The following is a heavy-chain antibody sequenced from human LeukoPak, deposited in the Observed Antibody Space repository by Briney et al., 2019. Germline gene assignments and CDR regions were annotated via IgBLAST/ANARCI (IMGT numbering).Heavy chain of an antibody. D-gene: IGHD3-9*01. V-gene: IGHV1-69*13. J-gene: IGHJ6*02. CDR3: ASHYYDILTGPRPNYYYGMDV. CDR1: GGTFSSYA. CDR2: IIPIFGTA. Sequence: SVKVSCKASGGTFSSYAISWVRQAPGQGLEWMGGIIPIFGTANYAQKFQGRVTITADESTSTAYMELSSLRSEDTAVYYCASHYYDILTGPRPNYYYGMDVWGQGTTVTVSS.